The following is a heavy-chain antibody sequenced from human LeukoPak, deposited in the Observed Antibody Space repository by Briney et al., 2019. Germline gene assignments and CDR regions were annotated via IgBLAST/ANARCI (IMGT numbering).Heavy chain of an antibody. J-gene: IGHJ4*03. CDR3: ARGVEPLADNTFGY. CDR2: LYSDGNT. D-gene: IGHD1-14*01. Sequence: PRGSLSPSCAASGFTVITNDMTWVRQAPGKGLEWVSVLYSDGNTKYADSVHGRFTISRDNSKNTLYLEMNSLSPDDTAVYYCARGVEPLADNTFGYWGPVVPVTFSS. V-gene: IGHV3-53*01. CDR1: GFTVITND.